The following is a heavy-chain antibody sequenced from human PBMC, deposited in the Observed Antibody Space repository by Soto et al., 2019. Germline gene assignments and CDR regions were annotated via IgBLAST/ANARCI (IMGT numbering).Heavy chain of an antibody. V-gene: IGHV1-46*03. J-gene: IGHJ3*02. D-gene: IGHD3-3*01. Sequence: ASVKVSCKASGYTFTSYYMHWVRQAPGQGLEWMGIINPSGGSTSYAQKFQGRVTMTRDTSTSTVYMELSSLRSEDTAVYYCARVPLWSGYLRGNDAFDIWGQGTMVTVSS. CDR2: INPSGGST. CDR3: ARVPLWSGYLRGNDAFDI. CDR1: GYTFTSYY.